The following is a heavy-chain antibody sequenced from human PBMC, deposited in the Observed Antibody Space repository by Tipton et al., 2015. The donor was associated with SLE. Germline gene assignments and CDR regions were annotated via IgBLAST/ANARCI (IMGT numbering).Heavy chain of an antibody. J-gene: IGHJ4*02. V-gene: IGHV4-34*01. CDR3: ARVNGGIAARYFDY. CDR2: INHSGST. D-gene: IGHD6-6*01. Sequence: GLVKPSETLSLICAIYGGSFSGYYWSWIRQPPGKGLEWIGEINHSGSTNYNPSLKSRVTISVDTSKNQFSLRLTSVTAADTAMYYWARVNGGIAARYFDYWGQGALVTVSS. CDR1: GGSFSGYY.